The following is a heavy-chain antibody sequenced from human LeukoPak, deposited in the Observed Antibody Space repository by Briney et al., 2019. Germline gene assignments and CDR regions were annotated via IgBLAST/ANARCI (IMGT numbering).Heavy chain of an antibody. D-gene: IGHD2-2*01. Sequence: SETLSLTCTVSGYSISSGGYYWSWIRQPPGKGLEWIGYIYHSGSTYYNPSLKSRVTISVDRSKNQFSLKLSSVTAADTAVYYCARDQSVVPAARNDAFDIWGQGTMVTVSS. CDR3: ARDQSVVPAARNDAFDI. CDR2: IYHSGST. CDR1: GYSISSGGYY. J-gene: IGHJ3*02. V-gene: IGHV4-30-2*01.